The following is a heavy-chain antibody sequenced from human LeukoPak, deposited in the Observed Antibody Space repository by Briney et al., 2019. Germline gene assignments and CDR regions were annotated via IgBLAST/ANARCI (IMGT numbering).Heavy chain of an antibody. CDR1: GFTFSSYE. CDR2: IHSSGRSM. D-gene: IGHD1-7*01. Sequence: GGSLRLSCVVSGFTFSSYEMNWVRQAPGKGLEWVSYIHSSGRSMYYADSVKGRFTISRDNAKNSLYLQVNSLRAEDTAVYYCARYIGELRLFDYWGQGTLVTVSS. CDR3: ARYIGELRLFDY. V-gene: IGHV3-48*03. J-gene: IGHJ4*02.